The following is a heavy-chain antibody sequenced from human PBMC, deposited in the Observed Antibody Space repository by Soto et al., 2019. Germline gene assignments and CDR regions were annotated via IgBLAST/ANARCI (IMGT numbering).Heavy chain of an antibody. CDR2: IKSKTDGGTT. D-gene: IGHD2-2*01. V-gene: IGHV3-15*01. CDR3: TTAPSIVVVSRTPVSFRDY. J-gene: IGHJ4*02. CDR1: GITFSNAW. Sequence: PGGSLRLSCAASGITFSNAWMNWVRQAPGKGLEWVGRIKSKTDGGTTDYAAPVKGRFTISRDDSKNTLYLQMNSLKTEDTAVYYCTTAPSIVVVSRTPVSFRDYWGQGTLVTVSS.